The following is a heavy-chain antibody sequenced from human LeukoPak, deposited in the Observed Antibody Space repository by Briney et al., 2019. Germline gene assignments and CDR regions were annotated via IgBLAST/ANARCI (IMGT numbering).Heavy chain of an antibody. V-gene: IGHV4-39*01. CDR2: IHYSGNT. Sequence: ETLSLTCPVSGGSLSSSTYYCGWLRQPPGKRLEWIGNIHYSGNTFYNPSLKSRVTISVDASKNQFSLRLTSVTAADTAFYYCARGRGDYVADYWGQGTLVTVSS. CDR1: GGSLSSSTYY. CDR3: ARGRGDYVADY. J-gene: IGHJ4*02. D-gene: IGHD4-17*01.